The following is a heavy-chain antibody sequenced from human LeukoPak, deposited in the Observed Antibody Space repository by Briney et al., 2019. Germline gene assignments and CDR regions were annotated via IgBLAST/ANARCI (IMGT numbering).Heavy chain of an antibody. V-gene: IGHV5-51*01. CDR2: IYPGDSDT. J-gene: IGHJ6*03. D-gene: IGHD5-18*01. CDR1: GYSFTSYW. CDR3: ARNGYSYGYYMDV. Sequence: GESLKISCKGSGYSFTSYWIGWVRQMPGKGLEWMGIIYPGDSDTRYSPSFQGQVTISADKSISTAYLQWSSLKASDTAMYHCARNGYSYGYYMDVWGKGTTVTVSS.